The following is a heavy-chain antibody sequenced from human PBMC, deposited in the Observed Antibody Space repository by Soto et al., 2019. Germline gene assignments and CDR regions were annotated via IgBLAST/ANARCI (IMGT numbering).Heavy chain of an antibody. J-gene: IGHJ4*02. CDR2: ISAYNGNT. V-gene: IGHV1-18*04. Sequence: ASVKVSCKASGYTFTSYGIGWVRQAPGQGLEWMGWISAYNGNTNYAQXLQGRVTMTTDTSTSTAYMELRSLRSDDTAVYYCARDLAVXXHFDYWGPGTLVTVSS. D-gene: IGHD6-19*01. CDR3: ARDLAVXXHFDY. CDR1: GYTFTSYG.